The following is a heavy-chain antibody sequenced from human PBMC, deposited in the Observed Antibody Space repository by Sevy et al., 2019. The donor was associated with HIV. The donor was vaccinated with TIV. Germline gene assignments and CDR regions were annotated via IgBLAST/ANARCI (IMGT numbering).Heavy chain of an antibody. CDR3: APLAGYSGSLYYFDY. V-gene: IGHV3-21*01. CDR1: GFTFSSYS. J-gene: IGHJ4*02. Sequence: GGSLRLSCAASGFTFSSYSLNLVRQAPGKGLEWVSYISGSSGFIYYADSMKGRFTISRDNSKNTVYLQMSTLRVEDTAVYYCAPLAGYSGSLYYFDYWGQGTLVTVSS. D-gene: IGHD1-26*01. CDR2: ISGSSGFI.